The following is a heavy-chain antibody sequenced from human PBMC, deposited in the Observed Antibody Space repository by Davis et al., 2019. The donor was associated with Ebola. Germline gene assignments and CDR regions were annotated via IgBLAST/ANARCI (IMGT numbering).Heavy chain of an antibody. CDR2: ISGYNGDS. CDR1: GYSFTDYG. J-gene: IGHJ4*02. D-gene: IGHD3-3*01. CDR3: ARQRISIFGVAPTFDF. Sequence: ASVKVSCKTSGYSFTDYGINWVRQAPGQGLEWMGWISGYNGDSNYSQKFQGRVTLTTDTSTSTAYMELRSLKSDDTAVYYCARQRISIFGVAPTFDFWGQGALVTVSS. V-gene: IGHV1-18*01.